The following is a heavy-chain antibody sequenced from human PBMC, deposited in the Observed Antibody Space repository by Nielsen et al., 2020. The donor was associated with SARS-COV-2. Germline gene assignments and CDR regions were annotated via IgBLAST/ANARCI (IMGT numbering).Heavy chain of an antibody. Sequence: GESLKISCAASGFTFSSYAMSWVRQAPGKGLEWVSAISGSGGSTYYADSVKGRFTISRDNSKNTLYLQMNSLRAEDTAVYYCAFRAIVGAPDYYYYGMDVWGQGTTVTVSS. V-gene: IGHV3-23*01. CDR2: ISGSGGST. J-gene: IGHJ6*02. CDR3: AFRAIVGAPDYYYYGMDV. CDR1: GFTFSSYA. D-gene: IGHD1-26*01.